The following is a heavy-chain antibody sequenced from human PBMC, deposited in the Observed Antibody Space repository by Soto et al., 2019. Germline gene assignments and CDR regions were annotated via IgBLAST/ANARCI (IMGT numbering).Heavy chain of an antibody. CDR2: ISYDGSNK. D-gene: IGHD3-3*01. J-gene: IGHJ6*02. V-gene: IGHV3-30*18. Sequence: GGSLRLSCAASGFTFSSYGMHWVRQAPGKGLEWVAVISYDGSNKYYADSVKGRFTISRDNSKNTLYLQMNSLRAEDTAVYYCAKDGPGLTYYDFWSGYYSMVYYYGMHVWGQGTTVTVSS. CDR1: GFTFSSYG. CDR3: AKDGPGLTYYDFWSGYYSMVYYYGMHV.